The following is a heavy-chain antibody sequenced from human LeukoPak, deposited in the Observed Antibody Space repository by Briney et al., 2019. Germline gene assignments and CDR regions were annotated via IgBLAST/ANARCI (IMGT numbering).Heavy chain of an antibody. CDR3: ARHRIQGATNSHFDY. J-gene: IGHJ4*02. Sequence: GESLKISWKGSGYRFSNYWIVWVPQIPGKGLERMGIIYPGDSDTRYSTSFKGQVTISADKSINTAYLQWSGLKASDTAMYYCARHRIQGATNSHFDYWGQGTLVTVSS. V-gene: IGHV5-51*01. D-gene: IGHD1-26*01. CDR2: IYPGDSDT. CDR1: GYRFSNYW.